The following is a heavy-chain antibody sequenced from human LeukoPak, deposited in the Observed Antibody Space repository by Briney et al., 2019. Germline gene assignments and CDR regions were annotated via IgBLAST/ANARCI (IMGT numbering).Heavy chain of an antibody. J-gene: IGHJ2*01. D-gene: IGHD2-2*02. Sequence: GGSLRLSCAASGFTFTNYAIHWVRQAPGRGLEWVAVISFDGSNKYYGDSVKGRFTISRDNSKNTLYLQMNSLRAEDTAVYYCARDYTLSPHWYFALWGRGTLVTVSS. V-gene: IGHV3-30*04. CDR1: GFTFTNYA. CDR2: ISFDGSNK. CDR3: ARDYTLSPHWYFAL.